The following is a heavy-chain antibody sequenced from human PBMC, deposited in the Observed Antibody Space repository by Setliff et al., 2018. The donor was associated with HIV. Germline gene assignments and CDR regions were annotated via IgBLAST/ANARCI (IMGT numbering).Heavy chain of an antibody. V-gene: IGHV3-13*01. Sequence: GGSLRLSCEASGFIFSNHDFHWVRQAAAKGLEWVAAIGTGGDTYYVDSVKGRFTISREDARNSGYLQMNSLRDDDTAVYFCARTAYYRDSSGYYSVAFDMWGPGTMVTV. CDR2: IGTGGDT. CDR3: ARTAYYRDSSGYYSVAFDM. D-gene: IGHD3-22*01. J-gene: IGHJ3*02. CDR1: GFIFSNHD.